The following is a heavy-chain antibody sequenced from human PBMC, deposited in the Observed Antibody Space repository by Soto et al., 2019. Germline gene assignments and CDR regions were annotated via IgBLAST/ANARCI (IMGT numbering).Heavy chain of an antibody. J-gene: IGHJ4*02. CDR1: DDSINSSHW. Sequence: QVQLQESGPGLVKPSGTLSLTCAVSDDSINSSHWWNWVRQPPGKGLEWIGQISHSGNANYNPSLTSRVTISVDKSKNHFSLKLTSVTAADTAVYYCAARHFWSGPWTARRLDYWGQGTLVTVSS. CDR2: ISHSGNA. V-gene: IGHV4-4*02. D-gene: IGHD3-3*02. CDR3: AARHFWSGPWTARRLDY.